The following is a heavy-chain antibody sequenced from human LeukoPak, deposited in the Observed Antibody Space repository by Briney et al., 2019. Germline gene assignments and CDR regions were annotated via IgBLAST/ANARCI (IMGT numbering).Heavy chain of an antibody. J-gene: IGHJ3*02. D-gene: IGHD3-3*01. Sequence: PSETLSLTCTVSGGSISSSSYYWGWIRQPPGKGLEWIGSIYYSGSTYYNPSLKSRVTISEDTSKNQFSLKLSSVTAADTAEYYXXRAFRGIFGVFEAFDIWGQGTMVTVSS. CDR3: XRAFRGIFGVFEAFDI. CDR1: GGSISSSSYY. CDR2: IYYSGST. V-gene: IGHV4-39*07.